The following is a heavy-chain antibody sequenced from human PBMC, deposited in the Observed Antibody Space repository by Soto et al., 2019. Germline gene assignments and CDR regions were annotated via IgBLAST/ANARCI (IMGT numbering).Heavy chain of an antibody. J-gene: IGHJ4*01. CDR2: IYYSGST. V-gene: IGHV4-39*01. CDR3: ARQKRYYDSSAYYFDY. D-gene: IGHD3-22*01. CDR1: GVSISSSSYY. Sequence: SETLSLTCTVSGVSISSSSYYWGWILQPPGKGLEWIGSIYYSGSTYYNPSLKSRVTISVDTSKNQFSLKLSSVTAADTAVYYCARQKRYYDSSAYYFDYWGQGTLVTVSS.